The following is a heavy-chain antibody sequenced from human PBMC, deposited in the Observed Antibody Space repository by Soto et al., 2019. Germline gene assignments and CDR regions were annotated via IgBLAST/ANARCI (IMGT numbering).Heavy chain of an antibody. CDR2: VDYTGNT. J-gene: IGHJ4*01. V-gene: IGHV4-59*01. CDR1: TDSMDGFY. D-gene: IGHD2-15*01. Sequence: LSLTCTVSTDSMDGFYWNWIRQPPGKGLEWIGYVDYTGNTNYNPSLRSRVSISIDTSRNQFSLQLSSVIAADTAIYYCARDATLRHWGHGTLVTVSS. CDR3: ARDATLRH.